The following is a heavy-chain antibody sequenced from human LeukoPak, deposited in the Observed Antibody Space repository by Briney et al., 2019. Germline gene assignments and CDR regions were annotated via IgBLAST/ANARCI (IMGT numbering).Heavy chain of an antibody. CDR2: IYTNGST. J-gene: IGHJ4*02. Sequence: PSETLSLTCTVSGGSISSYHWSWIRQVPGKGLQWIGSIYTNGSTNYNPSLKSRVTISIDSSKSQFSLKLNSVTAADTAVYYCARSGGYSSSWSLWGQGTLVTVSS. D-gene: IGHD6-13*01. CDR1: GGSISSYH. V-gene: IGHV4-4*09. CDR3: ARSGGYSSSWSL.